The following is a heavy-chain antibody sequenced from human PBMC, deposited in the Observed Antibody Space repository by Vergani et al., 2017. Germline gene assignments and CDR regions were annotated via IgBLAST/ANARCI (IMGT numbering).Heavy chain of an antibody. CDR2: IYYSGST. V-gene: IGHV4-30-4*08. J-gene: IGHJ4*02. CDR3: ARKAYSRRVFVAFDY. D-gene: IGHD5-18*01. CDR1: GGSISSGDYY. Sequence: QVQLQESGPGLVKPSQTLSLTCTVSGGSISSGDYYWSWLRQPPGKGLEWIGYIYYSGSTYYTPSLKSRVTISVDTSKNQFSLKLSSLTAADTAVYYCARKAYSRRVFVAFDYWGQGTLVTVSS.